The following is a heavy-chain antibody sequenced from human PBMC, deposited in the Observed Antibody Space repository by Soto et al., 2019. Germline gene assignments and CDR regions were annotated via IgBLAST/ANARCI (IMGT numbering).Heavy chain of an antibody. D-gene: IGHD3-16*01. V-gene: IGHV4-34*01. J-gene: IGHJ6*02. CDR3: ASLRLGEPFGGEGHYGMDV. CDR1: GGSFSGYH. CDR2: INHSGST. Sequence: SETLSLTCAVYGGSFSGYHWSWIRQPPGKGLEWIGEINHSGSTNYNPSLKSRVTISVDTSKNQFSLKLSSVTAADTAVYYCASLRLGEPFGGEGHYGMDVWGQGTTVTVSS.